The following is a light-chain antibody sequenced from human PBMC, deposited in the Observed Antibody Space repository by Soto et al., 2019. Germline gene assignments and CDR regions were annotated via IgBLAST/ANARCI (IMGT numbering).Light chain of an antibody. CDR3: QQYNNWPCHSWT. Sequence: EIVMTQSPATLSVSPGERATLSCRASQSVSSNLAWYQQKPGQAPRLLTYGASTRATGTPATFSGSGSGTEFTFTISTLQSEDFAVYYCQQYNNWPCHSWTFGQGTGVEIK. CDR1: QSVSSN. V-gene: IGKV3-15*01. J-gene: IGKJ1*01. CDR2: GAS.